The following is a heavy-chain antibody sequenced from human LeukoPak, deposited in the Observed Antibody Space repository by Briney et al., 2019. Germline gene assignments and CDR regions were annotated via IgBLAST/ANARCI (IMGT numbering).Heavy chain of an antibody. V-gene: IGHV3-66*01. Sequence: GGSLRLSCAASEFSVGSNYMTWVRQAPGKGLEWVSLIYSGGSTYYADSVKGRFTISRDNSKNTLYLQMNSLRAEDTAVYYCARGGILTGYPSSGKTYYYYYMDVWGKGTTVTISS. CDR1: EFSVGSNY. CDR2: IYSGGST. CDR3: ARGGILTGYPSSGKTYYYYYMDV. D-gene: IGHD3-9*01. J-gene: IGHJ6*03.